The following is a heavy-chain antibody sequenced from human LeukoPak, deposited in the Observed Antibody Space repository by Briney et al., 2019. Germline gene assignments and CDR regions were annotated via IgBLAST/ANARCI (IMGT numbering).Heavy chain of an antibody. D-gene: IGHD6-19*01. CDR1: GFTFSSYA. CDR3: AWSIAVASPFDY. J-gene: IGHJ4*02. V-gene: IGHV3-30*04. Sequence: GGSLRLSCAASGFTFSSYAMHWVRQAPGKGLEWVAVISYDGSNKYYADSVKGRFTISRDNSKNTLYLQMNSLRAEDTAVYYCAWSIAVASPFDYWGQGTLVTVSP. CDR2: ISYDGSNK.